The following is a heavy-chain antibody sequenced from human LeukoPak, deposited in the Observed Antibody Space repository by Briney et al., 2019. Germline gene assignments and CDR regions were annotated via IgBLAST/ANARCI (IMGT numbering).Heavy chain of an antibody. Sequence: KSGGSLRLSCAASGFTFSSYAMSWVRQAPGKGLEWIGSIYYSGSTYYNPSLKSRVTISVDTSKNQFSLKLSSVTAADTAVYYCARDIVVVPAADDYWGQGTLVTVSS. D-gene: IGHD2-2*01. CDR1: GFTFSSYA. J-gene: IGHJ4*02. V-gene: IGHV4-39*01. CDR2: IYYSGST. CDR3: ARDIVVVPAADDY.